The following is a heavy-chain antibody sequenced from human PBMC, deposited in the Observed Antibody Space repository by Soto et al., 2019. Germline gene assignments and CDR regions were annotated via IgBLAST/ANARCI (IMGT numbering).Heavy chain of an antibody. Sequence: GGSLRLSCAASGFTFSSYGMHWVRQAPGKGLEWVAVIWYDGSNKYYADSVKGRFTISRDNSKNTLYLQMNSLRAGDTAVYYCARGVLGPGDYYYGMDVWGQGTTVTVSS. CDR3: ARGVLGPGDYYYGMDV. CDR1: GFTFSSYG. V-gene: IGHV3-33*01. CDR2: IWYDGSNK. D-gene: IGHD7-27*01. J-gene: IGHJ6*02.